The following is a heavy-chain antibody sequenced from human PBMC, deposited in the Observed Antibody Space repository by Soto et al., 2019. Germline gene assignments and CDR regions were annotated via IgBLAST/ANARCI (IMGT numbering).Heavy chain of an antibody. CDR3: ARGRYYYDSSGQNAEYFQH. D-gene: IGHD3-22*01. V-gene: IGHV1-69*01. CDR2: IIPIFGTA. Sequence: QVQLVQSGAEVKKPGSSVKVSCKASGGTFSSYAISWVRQAPGQGLEWMGGIIPIFGTANYAQKFQGRVTITSDESTSTAYMELSSLRSEDTAVYYCARGRYYYDSSGQNAEYFQHWGQGTLVTVSS. CDR1: GGTFSSYA. J-gene: IGHJ1*01.